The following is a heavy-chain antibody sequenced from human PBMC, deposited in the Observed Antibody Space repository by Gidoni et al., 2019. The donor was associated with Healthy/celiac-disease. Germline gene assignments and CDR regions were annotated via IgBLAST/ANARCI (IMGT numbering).Heavy chain of an antibody. D-gene: IGHD2-2*01. Sequence: DGLEWIGEINHSGSTNYNPSLKSRVTISVDTSKNQFSLKLSSVTAADTAVYYCARDKGYCSSTSCYKVGPGRDWFDPWGQGTLVTVSS. V-gene: IGHV4-34*01. CDR3: ARDKGYCSSTSCYKVGPGRDWFDP. J-gene: IGHJ5*02. CDR2: INHSGST.